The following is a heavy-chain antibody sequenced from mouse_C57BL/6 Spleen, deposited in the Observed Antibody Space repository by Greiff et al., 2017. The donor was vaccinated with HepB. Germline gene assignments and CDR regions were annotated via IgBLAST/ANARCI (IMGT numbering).Heavy chain of an antibody. Sequence: QVQLQQSGAELVKPGASVKISCKASGYAFSSYWMNWVKQRPGTGLEWIGQIYPGDGDTNYHGKFKGKATLTADKSSSTAYMQLSSLTSEDSAVYCGARRGTTVVARYFDYWGQGTTLTVSS. CDR1: GYAFSSYW. J-gene: IGHJ2*01. D-gene: IGHD1-1*01. V-gene: IGHV1-80*01. CDR3: ARRGTTVVARYFDY. CDR2: IYPGDGDT.